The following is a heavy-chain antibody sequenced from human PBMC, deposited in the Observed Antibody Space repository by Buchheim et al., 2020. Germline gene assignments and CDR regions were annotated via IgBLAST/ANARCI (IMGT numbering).Heavy chain of an antibody. V-gene: IGHV1-8*01. J-gene: IGHJ5*02. CDR1: GYTFTSYD. Sequence: QVQLVQSGAEVKKPGASVKVSCKASGYTFTSYDINWVRQATGQGLEWMGWMNPNSGNTGYAQKFQGRVTMTRNTSISTAFMELSSLRSEDTAVYYCARGPYYYGSGSYYHNWFDPWGQGTL. CDR3: ARGPYYYGSGSYYHNWFDP. D-gene: IGHD3-10*01. CDR2: MNPNSGNT.